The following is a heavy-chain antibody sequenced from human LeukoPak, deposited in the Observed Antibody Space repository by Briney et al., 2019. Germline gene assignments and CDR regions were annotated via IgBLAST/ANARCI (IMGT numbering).Heavy chain of an antibody. Sequence: ASVKVSCKASGHTFTGYYMHWVRQAPGQGLEWMGWINPNSGGTNYEQKFQGRVTMTRDTSISTAYMELSWLRSDDTAVYYCATSTDDYGDYDAFDIWGQGTMVTVSS. CDR3: ATSTDDYGDYDAFDI. J-gene: IGHJ3*02. D-gene: IGHD4-17*01. V-gene: IGHV1-2*02. CDR1: GHTFTGYY. CDR2: INPNSGGT.